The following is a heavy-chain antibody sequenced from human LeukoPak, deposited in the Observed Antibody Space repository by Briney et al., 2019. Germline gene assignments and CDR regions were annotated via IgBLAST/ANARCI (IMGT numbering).Heavy chain of an antibody. V-gene: IGHV3-30-3*01. CDR3: ARSQWERHLLYYFDY. CDR2: ISYDGSNK. J-gene: IGHJ4*02. Sequence: PGGSLRLSCAASGFTFSSYAMHWVRQAPGKGLEWVAVISYDGSNKYYADSVKGRFTISRDNSKNTLYLQMNSLRAEDTAVYYCARSQWERHLLYYFDYWGQGTLVTVSS. CDR1: GFTFSSYA. D-gene: IGHD1-26*01.